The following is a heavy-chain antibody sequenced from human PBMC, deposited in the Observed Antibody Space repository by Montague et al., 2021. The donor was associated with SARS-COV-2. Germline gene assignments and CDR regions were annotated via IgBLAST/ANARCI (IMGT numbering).Heavy chain of an antibody. V-gene: IGHV6-1*01. Sequence: CAISGDSVAGHSPAWNWHRHAPSRRLEWLCRTYYRSKRYYDYAVSVKSRMTISPDTSKNQFSLQLSSVTPEDRAVYYCARDPRYSLSWSFDYWGQGTLVTGSS. D-gene: IGHD6-13*01. CDR2: TYYRSKRYY. J-gene: IGHJ4*02. CDR3: ARDPRYSLSWSFDY. CDR1: GDSVAGHSPA.